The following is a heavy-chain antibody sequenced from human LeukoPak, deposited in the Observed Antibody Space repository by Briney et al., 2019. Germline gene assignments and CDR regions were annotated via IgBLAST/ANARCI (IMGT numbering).Heavy chain of an antibody. Sequence: PGGSLRLSCAASGFTFSSYSMNWVRQAPGKGLEWVSSISSSSSYIYYADSVKGRFTISRDNAKNSLYLQMNSLRAEDTAVYYCARDEGITYYDILTGYYKRDDAFDIWGQGTMVTVSS. CDR2: ISSSSSYI. CDR3: ARDEGITYYDILTGYYKRDDAFDI. V-gene: IGHV3-21*01. D-gene: IGHD3-9*01. J-gene: IGHJ3*02. CDR1: GFTFSSYS.